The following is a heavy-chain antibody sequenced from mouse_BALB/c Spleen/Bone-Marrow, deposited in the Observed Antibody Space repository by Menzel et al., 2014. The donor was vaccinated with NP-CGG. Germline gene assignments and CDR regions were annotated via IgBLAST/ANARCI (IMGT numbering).Heavy chain of an antibody. D-gene: IGHD1-2*01. Sequence: VQLKESGGGLVEPGGSLKLSCAASGFTFSSYAMSWVRQTPEKRLEWVASIISGGSTYYPDSVKGRFTISRDNARNILYLQMSSLRSEDTAIYYCARGGYYYFDSWGQGTTLTVSS. CDR2: IISGGST. J-gene: IGHJ2*01. CDR3: ARGGYYYFDS. V-gene: IGHV5-6-5*01. CDR1: GFTFSSYA.